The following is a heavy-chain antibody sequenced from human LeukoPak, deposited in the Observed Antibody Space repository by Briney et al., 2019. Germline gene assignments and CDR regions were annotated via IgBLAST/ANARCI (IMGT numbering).Heavy chain of an antibody. D-gene: IGHD3-9*01. V-gene: IGHV3-30*18. Sequence: GGSLRLSCAASGFTFSSYDMHWVRQAPGKGLEWVAVISYDGSNKFYADSVEGRFTLSRDNSKNALYLQMNSLRAEDTAVYYCAKDRFANYDILTGFAFDYWGQGTLVTVSS. CDR2: ISYDGSNK. CDR3: AKDRFANYDILTGFAFDY. J-gene: IGHJ4*02. CDR1: GFTFSSYD.